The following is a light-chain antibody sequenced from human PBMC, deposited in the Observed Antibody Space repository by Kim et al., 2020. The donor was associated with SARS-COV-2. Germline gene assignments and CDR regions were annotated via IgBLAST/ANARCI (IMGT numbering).Light chain of an antibody. Sequence: QSVLTQPPSASGTPGQRVTISCSGINSNYVYWYQRLPGTAPKLLIYRNNHRPSGVPDRFSGSKSDTSASLAISGLRSDDEADYFCAAWDDSLSGRVFGGGTKVTVL. CDR1: NSNY. V-gene: IGLV1-47*01. CDR3: AAWDDSLSGRV. J-gene: IGLJ3*02. CDR2: RNN.